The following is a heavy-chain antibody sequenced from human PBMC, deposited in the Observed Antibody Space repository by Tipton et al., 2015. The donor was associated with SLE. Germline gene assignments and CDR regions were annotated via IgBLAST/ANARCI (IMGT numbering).Heavy chain of an antibody. J-gene: IGHJ4*02. CDR2: INQDGAAT. CDR1: GFTFSSYG. CDR3: AREKPAAATALEY. V-gene: IGHV3-7*01. D-gene: IGHD6-13*01. Sequence: SLRLSCAASGFTFSSYGMHWVRQAPGKGLEWVANINQDGAATYYLDSVKGRFTISRDNADNSLFLQMRSLRGDDTAIYYCAREKPAAATALEYWGQGTLVTVSS.